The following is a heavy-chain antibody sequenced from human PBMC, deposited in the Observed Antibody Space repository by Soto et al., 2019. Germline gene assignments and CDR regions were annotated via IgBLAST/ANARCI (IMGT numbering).Heavy chain of an antibody. CDR1: GGTFSSYA. CDR2: IIPIFGTA. V-gene: IGHV1-69*13. D-gene: IGHD3-22*01. CDR3: AAHHRDLITMIVVPWFDS. J-gene: IGHJ5*01. Sequence: ASVKVSCKASGGTFSSYAISWVRQAPGQGLEWMGGIIPIFGTANYAQKFQGRVTITADESTSTAYMELSSLRSEDTAVYYCAAHHRDLITMIVVPWFDSRGQGTLVTVSS.